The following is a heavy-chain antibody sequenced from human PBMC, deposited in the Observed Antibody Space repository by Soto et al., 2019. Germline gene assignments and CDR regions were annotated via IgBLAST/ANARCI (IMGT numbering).Heavy chain of an antibody. Sequence: EVRLVEAGGGLMQPGGSLRLSGAGSGFTVSRSYMNWVRKAPGKGLEWLSIIYSGGSTKYADSVKDRFTISRDTTKNTVYLHMDRLRAEDTAVYYCARDSPEYGTGSPLESWGQGTLVTVSS. J-gene: IGHJ4*02. CDR3: ARDSPEYGTGSPLES. D-gene: IGHD3-10*01. CDR2: IYSGGST. CDR1: GFTVSRSY. V-gene: IGHV3-53*01.